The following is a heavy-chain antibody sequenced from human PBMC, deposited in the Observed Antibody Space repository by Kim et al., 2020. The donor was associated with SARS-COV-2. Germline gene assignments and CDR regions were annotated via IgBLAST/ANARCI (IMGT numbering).Heavy chain of an antibody. D-gene: IGHD1-26*01. CDR2: ISYDGSNK. CDR3: AKDLGIVGASGIDP. Sequence: GGSLRLSCAASGFTFSSYGMHWVRQAPGKGLEWVAVISYDGSNKYYADSVKGRFTISRDNSKNTLYLQMNSLRAEDTAVYYCAKDLGIVGASGIDPWGQG. V-gene: IGHV3-30*18. J-gene: IGHJ5*02. CDR1: GFTFSSYG.